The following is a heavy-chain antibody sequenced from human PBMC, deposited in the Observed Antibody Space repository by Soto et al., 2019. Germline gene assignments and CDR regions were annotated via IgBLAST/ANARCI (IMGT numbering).Heavy chain of an antibody. CDR2: IYYSGST. D-gene: IGHD2-2*01. CDR1: GGSISRGGYY. CDR3: ARARSGVSFVIPPAVVTIDY. J-gene: IGHJ4*02. Sequence: SETLSLTCNVSGGSISRGGYYWSWVRQHPTEGLEWIGCIYYSGSTYYNPSLQSRLTISIDTSKNQFSLRLNSVTATDTAVYYCARARSGVSFVIPPAVVTIDYWGRGTLVTVSS. V-gene: IGHV4-31*03.